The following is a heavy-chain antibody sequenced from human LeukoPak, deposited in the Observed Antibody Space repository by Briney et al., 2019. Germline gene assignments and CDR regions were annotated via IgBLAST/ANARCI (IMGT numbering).Heavy chain of an antibody. CDR3: AKGRGSSAWYSGWFDP. Sequence: GGSLRLSCAASGFTFTNYAMSWVRQAPGKGLEWVSTISGSGDSTYYADSVNGRFTISRDISKNTLYLQMNSLRAEDTATYYCAKGRGSSAWYSGWFDPWGQGTLVTVYS. D-gene: IGHD6-19*01. V-gene: IGHV3-23*01. CDR1: GFTFTNYA. J-gene: IGHJ5*02. CDR2: ISGSGDST.